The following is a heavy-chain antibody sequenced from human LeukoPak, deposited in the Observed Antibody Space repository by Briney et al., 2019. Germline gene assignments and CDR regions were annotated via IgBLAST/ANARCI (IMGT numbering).Heavy chain of an antibody. CDR1: GYTFTGYY. D-gene: IGHD2-2*01. J-gene: IGHJ5*02. V-gene: IGHV1-2*02. CDR3: ARAGGDMVVVPAEDNWFDP. Sequence: GASVKVSCKASGYTFTGYYMRWVRQAPGQGLEWMGWINPNSGGTNYAQKFQGRVTMTRDTSISTAYMELSRLRSDDTAVYYCARAGGDMVVVPAEDNWFDPWGQGTLVTVSS. CDR2: INPNSGGT.